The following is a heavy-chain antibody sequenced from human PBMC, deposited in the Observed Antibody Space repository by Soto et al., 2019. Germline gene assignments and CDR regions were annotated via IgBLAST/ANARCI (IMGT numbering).Heavy chain of an antibody. J-gene: IGHJ4*01. Sequence: PSETLSLTCTVSGGSINDYYWSWTRQPPGKGLEWIAYGLRPDYTGYNPSLRNRVTISSDTSKNRFSLRLISVTAADTAVYYCVAGPDRAKSAYWGQGTLVTVST. CDR2: GLRPDYT. CDR1: GGSINDYY. CDR3: VAGPDRAKSAY. V-gene: IGHV4-59*01.